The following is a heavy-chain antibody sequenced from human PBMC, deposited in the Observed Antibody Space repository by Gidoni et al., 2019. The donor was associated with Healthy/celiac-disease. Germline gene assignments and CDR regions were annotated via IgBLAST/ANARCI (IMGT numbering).Heavy chain of an antibody. CDR1: GFTFSHYG. CDR2: ISYDGSNK. D-gene: IGHD4-17*01. CDR3: AKGVRGYGDYDWYFDL. J-gene: IGHJ2*01. Sequence: QVQLVESGGGVVQPGRSLRLSCAASGFTFSHYGMHWVRQAPGKGLEWVAVISYDGSNKYYADSVKGRFTISRDNSKNTLYLQMNSLRPEDTAVYYCAKGVRGYGDYDWYFDLWGRGTLVTVSS. V-gene: IGHV3-30*18.